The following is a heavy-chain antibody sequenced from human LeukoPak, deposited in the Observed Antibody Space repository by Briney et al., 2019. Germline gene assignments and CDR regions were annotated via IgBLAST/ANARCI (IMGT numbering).Heavy chain of an antibody. Sequence: SETPSPTRAVSGGSLSSSKWWGLVRQPPGKGLGWVGGNYHSGSTNYNPSLKSRVTISVDKSKNQFSLKLSSVTAADTAVYYCARGEDSSSWNYYYGMDVWGQGTTVTVSS. V-gene: IGHV4-4*02. CDR3: ARGEDSSSWNYYYGMDV. J-gene: IGHJ6*02. D-gene: IGHD6-13*01. CDR1: GGSLSSSKW. CDR2: NYHSGST.